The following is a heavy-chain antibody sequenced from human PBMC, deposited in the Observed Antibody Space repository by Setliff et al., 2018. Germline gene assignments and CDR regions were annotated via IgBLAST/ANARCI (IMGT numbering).Heavy chain of an antibody. CDR1: GFRFTNFG. J-gene: IGHJ4*02. Sequence: ASVKVSCKTSGFRFTNFGFSWVRQAPGQGLEWMGRFNPNSGDTNSAQKFQGRVTMTTDTSTSTAYMELRSLRSDDTAVYYCATFRGYTYGYDYWGQGTLVTVSS. CDR3: ATFRGYTYGYDY. V-gene: IGHV1-18*01. CDR2: FNPNSGDT. D-gene: IGHD5-18*01.